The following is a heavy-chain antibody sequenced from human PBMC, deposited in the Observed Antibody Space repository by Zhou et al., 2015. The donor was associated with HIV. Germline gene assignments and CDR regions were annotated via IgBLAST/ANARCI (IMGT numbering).Heavy chain of an antibody. V-gene: IGHV1-69*01. CDR3: ARGPRYYDSNDYQRAGIMDY. J-gene: IGHJ4*02. D-gene: IGHD3-22*01. Sequence: QVQLVQSGAEVKKSGSSVKVSCKASGGTFSSYVISWVRQAPGQGLEWMGGIIPIFGTPNYAQKFQGRVTITADDSTSTVYMELSSLTSEDTAVYYCARGPRYYDSNDYQRAGIMDYWGQGTLVTVSS. CDR1: GGTFSSYV. CDR2: IIPIFGTP.